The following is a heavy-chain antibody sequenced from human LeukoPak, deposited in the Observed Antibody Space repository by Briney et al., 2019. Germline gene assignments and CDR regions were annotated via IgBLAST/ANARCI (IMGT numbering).Heavy chain of an antibody. CDR2: IYPNNGGT. CDR1: GYTFTDYY. V-gene: IGHV1-2*02. CDR3: ARDGSGSPYGDLDF. D-gene: IGHD3-10*01. J-gene: IGHJ4*02. Sequence: ASVTVSCKASGYTFTDYYIHWVRQAPGQGLEWMGWIYPNNGGTNYAQNFQGRVTMTRDTSISTAYMELRSDDTAVYYCARDGSGSPYGDLDFWGQGTLVTVSP.